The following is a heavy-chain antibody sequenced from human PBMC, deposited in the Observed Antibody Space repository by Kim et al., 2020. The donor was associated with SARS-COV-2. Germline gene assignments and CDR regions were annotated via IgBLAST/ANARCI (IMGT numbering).Heavy chain of an antibody. CDR3: ARGLPKLGYCSGGSCYSSLYFDY. CDR1: GGSFSGYY. J-gene: IGHJ4*02. V-gene: IGHV4-34*01. D-gene: IGHD2-15*01. CDR2: INHSGST. Sequence: SETLSLTCAVYGGSFSGYYWSWIRQPPGKGLEWIGEINHSGSTNYNPSLKSRVTISVDTSKNQFSLKLSSVTAADTAVYYCARGLPKLGYCSGGSCYSSLYFDYWGQGTLVTVSS.